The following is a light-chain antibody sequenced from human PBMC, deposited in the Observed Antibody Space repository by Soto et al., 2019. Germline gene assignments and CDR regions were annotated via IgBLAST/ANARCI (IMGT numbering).Light chain of an antibody. CDR1: QSVANY. CDR3: HHYAST. Sequence: EIVLTQSPATLSLSPGERATLSCRASQSVANYLAWYQQRPGQAPRLLIYDASNRATGIPARFRGSGSGTDFTLTISSLEPEDFAVYFCHHYASTFGQGTKVDIK. CDR2: DAS. J-gene: IGKJ1*01. V-gene: IGKV3-11*01.